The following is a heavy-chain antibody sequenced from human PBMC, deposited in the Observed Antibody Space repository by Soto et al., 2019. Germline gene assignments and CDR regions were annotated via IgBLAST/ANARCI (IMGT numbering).Heavy chain of an antibody. V-gene: IGHV4-59*08. D-gene: IGHD6-13*01. CDR3: ESRATSSSL. CDR1: GGSISNYY. J-gene: IGHJ4*02. CDR2: VSYGGST. Sequence: PSETLSLTCSVSGGSISNYYWSWIRQSPGKGLEWIGYVSYGGSTNYNPSLKSRVTISVDTSKNQFSLELTSVTAADTAVYYCESRATSSSLWGPGTLVTVSS.